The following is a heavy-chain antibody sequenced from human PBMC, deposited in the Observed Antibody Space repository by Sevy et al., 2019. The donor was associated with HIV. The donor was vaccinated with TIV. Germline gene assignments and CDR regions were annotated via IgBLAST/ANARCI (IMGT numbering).Heavy chain of an antibody. CDR2: LSFGCGEI. V-gene: IGHV3-23*01. D-gene: IGHD2-8*01. Sequence: GGSLRLSCAASGFTFSKYSMSWVRQPPGKGLEWVSTLSFGCGEINYADSVKGRFTISRDNSKSSVYLKMNNLRPEDTAVYYCAREGCTKPHDYWGQGTLFTVSS. CDR1: GFTFSKYS. CDR3: AREGCTKPHDY. J-gene: IGHJ4*02.